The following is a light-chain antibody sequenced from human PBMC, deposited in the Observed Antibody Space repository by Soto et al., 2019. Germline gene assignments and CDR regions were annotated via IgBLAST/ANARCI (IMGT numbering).Light chain of an antibody. CDR3: CSYSGSYILV. J-gene: IGLJ2*01. Sequence: QSALTQPRSVSGSPGQSSTISCTGTSSDVGGYNSVSWYQQHPGEVPKLMIYDGSKRPSGVPDRFSGSKSGNTASLTISGLQADDEADYYCCSYSGSYILVFGGGTKLTVL. CDR1: SSDVGGYNS. V-gene: IGLV2-11*01. CDR2: DGS.